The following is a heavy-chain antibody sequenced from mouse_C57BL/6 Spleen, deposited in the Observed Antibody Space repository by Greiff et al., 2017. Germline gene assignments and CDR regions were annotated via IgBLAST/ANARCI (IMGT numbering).Heavy chain of an antibody. Sequence: EVKLQESGPELVKPGASVKMSCKASGYTFTDYNMHWVKQSHGKSLEWIGYINPNNGGTSYNQKFKGKATLTVNKSSSTAYMELRSLTSEDSAVYYCARGDYDYSYYAMDYWGQGTSVTVSS. J-gene: IGHJ4*01. CDR2: INPNNGGT. D-gene: IGHD2-4*01. V-gene: IGHV1-22*01. CDR3: ARGDYDYSYYAMDY. CDR1: GYTFTDYN.